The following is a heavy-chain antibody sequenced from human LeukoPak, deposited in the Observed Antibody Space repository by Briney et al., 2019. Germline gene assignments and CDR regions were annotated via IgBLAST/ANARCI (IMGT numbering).Heavy chain of an antibody. J-gene: IGHJ3*02. Sequence: PGGSLRLSCRASGFTFGDYAVNWVRQAPGKGLEWVGFIRSDAYGGTIQYDASVRGRFTISRDDSKTIAYLQMNSLKTEDTAVYYCARDISEVGAFDIWGRGTMVTVSS. CDR3: ARDISEVGAFDI. CDR1: GFTFGDYA. CDR2: IRSDAYGGTI. V-gene: IGHV3-49*04. D-gene: IGHD1-26*01.